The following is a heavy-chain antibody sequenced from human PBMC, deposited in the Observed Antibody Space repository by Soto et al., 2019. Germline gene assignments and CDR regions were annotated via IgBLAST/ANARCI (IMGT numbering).Heavy chain of an antibody. CDR3: ASYGSRSYPRFDP. V-gene: IGHV4-59*01. D-gene: IGHD3-10*01. Sequence: QVQLQESGPGLVKPSETLSLTCTVSGGSISSYYWSWIRQPPGKGLEWIGYIYYSGSTNYNPSLKSRVTISVDTSKNQFSLKLSSVTAADTAVYYGASYGSRSYPRFDPWGQGTLVTVSS. CDR2: IYYSGST. CDR1: GGSISSYY. J-gene: IGHJ5*02.